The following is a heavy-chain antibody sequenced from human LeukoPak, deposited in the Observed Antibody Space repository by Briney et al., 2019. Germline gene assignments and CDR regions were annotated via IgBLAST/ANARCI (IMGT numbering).Heavy chain of an antibody. CDR2: INPSGGST. D-gene: IGHD6-19*01. CDR3: TCIAVAGLPDAFDI. V-gene: IGHV1-46*03. J-gene: IGHJ3*02. CDR1: VYTFTNYY. Sequence: GASVTVSCMASVYTFTNYYMHWVRQAPAKGLAGVGIINPSGGSTSYAQKFQGRVTMTRDTSTSTVYMELSSLRSEDTAVYYCTCIAVAGLPDAFDIWGQGTMVTVSS.